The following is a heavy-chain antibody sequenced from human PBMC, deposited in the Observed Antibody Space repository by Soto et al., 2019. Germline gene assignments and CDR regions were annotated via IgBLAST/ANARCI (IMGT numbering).Heavy chain of an antibody. D-gene: IGHD3-10*01. V-gene: IGHV3-33*01. CDR2: IWYDGSNK. Sequence: GGSLRLSCAASGFTFSSYGMHWVRQAPGKGLEWVAVIWYDGSNKYYADSVKGRFTISRDNSKNTLYLQMNSLRAEDTAVYYCARSYATADLIWFGEYYGMDVWGQGTTVTVSS. CDR1: GFTFSSYG. CDR3: ARSYATADLIWFGEYYGMDV. J-gene: IGHJ6*02.